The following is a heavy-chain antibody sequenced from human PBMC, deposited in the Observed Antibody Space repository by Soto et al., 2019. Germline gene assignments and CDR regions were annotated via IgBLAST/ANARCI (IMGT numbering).Heavy chain of an antibody. CDR3: AKDRGIAVAAIDAFDI. D-gene: IGHD6-19*01. J-gene: IGHJ3*02. Sequence: GGSLRLSCAASGFTFSSYAMSWVRQAPGKGLGWVSAISGSGGSTYYADSVKGRFTISRDNSKNTLYLQMNSLRAEDTAVYYCAKDRGIAVAAIDAFDIWGQGTMVTVSS. CDR1: GFTFSSYA. CDR2: ISGSGGST. V-gene: IGHV3-23*01.